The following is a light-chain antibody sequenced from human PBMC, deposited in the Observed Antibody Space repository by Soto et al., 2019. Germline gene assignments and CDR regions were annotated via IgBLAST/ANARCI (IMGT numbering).Light chain of an antibody. J-gene: IGKJ1*01. CDR2: KAS. CDR3: QQYNSYSWT. V-gene: IGKV1-5*03. Sequence: DIQMTQSPSTLSASVGDRVTITCRASQSISSWLAWYQQKPGKAPKLLIYKASSLESGVQSKFSGSGSGTEFTLSISSLQPDDFATYYCQQYNSYSWTFGQGTKV. CDR1: QSISSW.